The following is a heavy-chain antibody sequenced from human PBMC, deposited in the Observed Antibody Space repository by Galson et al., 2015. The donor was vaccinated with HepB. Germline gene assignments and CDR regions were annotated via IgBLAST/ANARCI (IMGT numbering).Heavy chain of an antibody. CDR1: GFTFSSYS. Sequence: SLRLSCAASGFTFSSYSMNWVRQAPGKGLEWVSYISDSSSTIYYADSVKGRFTISRDNAKNSLYLQMDSLRADDTAVYYCARRFDSWGQGTLVTVSS. V-gene: IGHV3-48*01. CDR3: ARRFDS. J-gene: IGHJ4*02. CDR2: ISDSSSTI.